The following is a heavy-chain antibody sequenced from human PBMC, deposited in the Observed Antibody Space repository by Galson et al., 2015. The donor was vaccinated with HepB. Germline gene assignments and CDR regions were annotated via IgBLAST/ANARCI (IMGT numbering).Heavy chain of an antibody. V-gene: IGHV1-18*04. CDR2: ISVYNGYT. D-gene: IGHD1-20*01. CDR3: ARVGGRITGPSEFRDYSFDY. J-gene: IGHJ4*02. CDR1: GYTFTNYG. Sequence: SVKVSCKASGYTFTNYGITWVRQAPGQGLEWMGWISVYNGYTNYTQKLQGRVTMTADTSTNTAYLGLRSLRSDDTAVYYCARVGGRITGPSEFRDYSFDYWGLGALVTVSS.